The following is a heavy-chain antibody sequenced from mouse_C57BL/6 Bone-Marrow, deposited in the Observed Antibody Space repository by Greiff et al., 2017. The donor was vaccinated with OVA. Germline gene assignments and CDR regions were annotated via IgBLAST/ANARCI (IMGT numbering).Heavy chain of an antibody. D-gene: IGHD2-4*01. Sequence: EVMLVESGGDLVKPGGSLKLSCAASGFTFSSYGMSWVRQPPDKRLEWVATISSGGSYTYYPDSVKGRFTISRDNAKNTLYLQMSSLKSEDTAMYYCATYDYDSAWFAYWGQGTLVTVSA. CDR1: GFTFSSYG. V-gene: IGHV5-6*02. CDR2: ISSGGSYT. CDR3: ATYDYDSAWFAY. J-gene: IGHJ3*01.